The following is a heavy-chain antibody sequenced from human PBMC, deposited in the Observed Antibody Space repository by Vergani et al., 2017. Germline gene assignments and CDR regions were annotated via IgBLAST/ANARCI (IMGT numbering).Heavy chain of an antibody. CDR1: GFTFSSYS. V-gene: IGHV3-21*01. CDR2: ISSSSSYI. D-gene: IGHD3-3*01. CDR3: AGSSGDFFEPYYECWSGYYNNWFGP. J-gene: IGHJ5*02. Sequence: EVQLVESGGGLVKPGGSLRLSCAASGFTFSSYSMNWVRQAPGKGLEWVASISSSSSYIYYADSVKGRVTISRDNAKNSLYLQMNSLRAEDTAVYYCAGSSGDFFEPYYECWSGYYNNWFGPWGQGTLVTVSS.